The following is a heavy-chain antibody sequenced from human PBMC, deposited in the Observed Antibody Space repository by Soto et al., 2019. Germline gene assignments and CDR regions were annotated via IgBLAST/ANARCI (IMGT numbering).Heavy chain of an antibody. CDR3: ARGIPGHYGFDI. Sequence: DAQLLESGGGFVQPGGSLRLSCAGSGFSFSSHWMHWVRQAPGKGLVWVSRMKGDGSTANYADSVKGRLTISRDNARNTVYLQMNSLRVDDTAVYYCARGIPGHYGFDIWGQGTMVTVSS. CDR1: GFSFSSHW. V-gene: IGHV3-74*01. D-gene: IGHD3-10*01. CDR2: MKGDGSTA. J-gene: IGHJ3*02.